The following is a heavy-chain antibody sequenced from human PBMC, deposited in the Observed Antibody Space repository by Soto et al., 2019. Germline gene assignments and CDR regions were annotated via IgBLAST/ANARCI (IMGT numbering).Heavy chain of an antibody. D-gene: IGHD3-16*01. V-gene: IGHV2-5*02. CDR1: GFSLTTRGVG. Sequence: QITLKESGPTLVKPTQTLTLTCTFSGFSLTTRGVGVGWIRQPPGKALECLALIYWDDDKRYSPSLQSRLSITQDTSKNQVVLTMTNVAPVDTDTYYCAHIPNYYQYDWFDPWGQGTLVSVSS. CDR3: AHIPNYYQYDWFDP. CDR2: IYWDDDK. J-gene: IGHJ5*02.